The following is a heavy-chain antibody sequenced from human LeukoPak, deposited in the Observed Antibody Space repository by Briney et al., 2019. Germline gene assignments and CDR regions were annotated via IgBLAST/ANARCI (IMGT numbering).Heavy chain of an antibody. CDR2: MNPNSGGT. J-gene: IGHJ3*02. CDR1: GYTFTGYV. CDR3: ARDRRRWLLNLRSFDI. V-gene: IGHV1-2*02. Sequence: ASVKVSCKTSGYTFTGYVMHSVRQAPGQGLEWMGWMNPNSGGTNYAHKFQGRVTMTRDKSISTAYMELSSLRSEDTAVYYCARDRRRWLLNLRSFDIWGQGTMVTVS. D-gene: IGHD5-24*01.